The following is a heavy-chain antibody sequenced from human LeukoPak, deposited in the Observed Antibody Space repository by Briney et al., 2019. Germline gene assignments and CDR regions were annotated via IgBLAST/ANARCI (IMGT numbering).Heavy chain of an antibody. J-gene: IGHJ4*02. CDR3: ASSPGHSGYDRFDY. CDR1: GYTFTGYY. Sequence: ASVKVSCKASGYTFTGYYMHWVRQAPGQGLEWMGWINPNSGGTNYAQKFQGRVTMTRDTSISTAYMELSRLRSDDTAVYYCASSPGHSGYDRFDYWGQGTLVTVSS. CDR2: INPNSGGT. D-gene: IGHD5-12*01. V-gene: IGHV1-2*02.